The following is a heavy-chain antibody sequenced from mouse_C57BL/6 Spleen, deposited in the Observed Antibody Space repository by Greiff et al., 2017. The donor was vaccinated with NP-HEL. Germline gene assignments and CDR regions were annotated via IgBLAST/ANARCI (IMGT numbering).Heavy chain of an antibody. CDR3: ARRALYAYFDY. CDR2: INYDGSST. CDR1: GFTFSDYY. J-gene: IGHJ2*01. V-gene: IGHV5-16*01. Sequence: EVKLMESEGGLVQPGSSMKLSCTASGFTFSDYYMAWVRQVPEKGLEWVANINYDGSSTYYLDSLKSRFIISRDNAKNILYLQMSSLKSEDTATYYCARRALYAYFDYWGQGTTLTVSS. D-gene: IGHD2-12*01.